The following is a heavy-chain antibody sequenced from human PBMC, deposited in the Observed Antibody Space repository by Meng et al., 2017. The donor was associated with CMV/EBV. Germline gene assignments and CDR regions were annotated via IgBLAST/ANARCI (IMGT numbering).Heavy chain of an antibody. V-gene: IGHV4-30-4*08. CDR3: ARAQYSSSCDY. Sequence: VEPHESGPGLLKPSQTPSLTCTVSGGSISSGDYYWSWIRQPPGKGLEWIGYIYYSGSTYYNPSLKSRVTISVDTSKNQFSLKLSSVTAADTAVYCCARAQYSSSCDYWGQGTLVTVSS. D-gene: IGHD6-13*01. J-gene: IGHJ4*02. CDR2: IYYSGST. CDR1: GGSISSGDYY.